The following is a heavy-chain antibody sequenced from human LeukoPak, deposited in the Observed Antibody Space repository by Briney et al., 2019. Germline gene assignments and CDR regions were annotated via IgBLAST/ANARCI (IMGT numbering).Heavy chain of an antibody. Sequence: ASVKVSCKASGYTFTSYGISWVRQAPGQGLEWMGWISAYNGNTNYAQKLQGRVTMTTDTSTSTAYMELRSLRSDDTAVYYCARVSPVLRYFDWLLYLYYFDYWGQGTLVTVSS. CDR3: ARVSPVLRYFDWLLYLYYFDY. J-gene: IGHJ4*02. V-gene: IGHV1-18*01. D-gene: IGHD3-9*01. CDR1: GYTFTSYG. CDR2: ISAYNGNT.